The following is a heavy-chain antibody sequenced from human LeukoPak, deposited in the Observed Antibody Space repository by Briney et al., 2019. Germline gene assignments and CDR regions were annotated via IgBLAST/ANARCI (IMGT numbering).Heavy chain of an antibody. CDR2: IYTSGST. CDR1: GGSISSGSYY. D-gene: IGHD3-10*01. CDR3: ARGIAGSGSYYNRPYYYYYMDV. J-gene: IGHJ6*03. V-gene: IGHV4-61*02. Sequence: SETLSLTCTVSGGSISSGSYYWSWIRQPAGKGLEWIGRIYTSGSTNYNPSLKSRVTISVDTSKNQFSLKLSSVTAADTAVYYCARGIAGSGSYYNRPYYYYYMDVWGKGTTVTISS.